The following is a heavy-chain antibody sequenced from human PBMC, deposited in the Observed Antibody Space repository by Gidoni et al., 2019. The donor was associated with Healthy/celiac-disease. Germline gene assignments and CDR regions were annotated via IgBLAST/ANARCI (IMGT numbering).Heavy chain of an antibody. J-gene: IGHJ4*02. CDR2: ISGDGGST. D-gene: IGHD6-19*01. V-gene: IGHV3-43*02. CDR1: GFTFDDSA. Sequence: EVQLVESGGGVVQPGGSLRLSCAASGFTFDDSALHWVLPAPGKGLEWVSLISGDGGSTYYADSVKGRFTISRDNSKNSLYLQMNSLRTEDTALYYCAKDGELHGIAVAVGEEDTPTMFDYWGQGTLVTVSS. CDR3: AKDGELHGIAVAVGEEDTPTMFDY.